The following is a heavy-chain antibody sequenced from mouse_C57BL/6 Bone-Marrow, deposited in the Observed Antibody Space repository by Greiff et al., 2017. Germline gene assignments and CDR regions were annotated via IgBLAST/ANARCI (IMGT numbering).Heavy chain of an antibody. CDR1: GYTFTAYT. V-gene: IGHV1-62-2*01. J-gene: IGHJ4*01. CDR3: ARHERGKKKNYERAMDY. Sequence: QVQLQQSGAELVKPGASVKLSCKASGYTFTAYTIHWVKQRSGQGLEWIGWFYPGSGSIKYNEKFKDKATLTADKSSSTVYVELSRVTAEDSAVYFCARHERGKKKNYERAMDYWGQGTSVTVSS. CDR2: FYPGSGSI. D-gene: IGHD1-1*01.